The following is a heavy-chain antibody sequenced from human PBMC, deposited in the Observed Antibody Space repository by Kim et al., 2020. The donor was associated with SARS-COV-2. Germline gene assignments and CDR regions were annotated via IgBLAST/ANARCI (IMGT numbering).Heavy chain of an antibody. Sequence: LKIRVTISVDTSKNQFSLNLSSVTAADTAVYYCARHNGVYGSGSYFLFDYWGQGTLVTVSS. CDR3: ARHNGVYGSGSYFLFDY. V-gene: IGHV4-59*08. J-gene: IGHJ4*02. D-gene: IGHD3-10*01.